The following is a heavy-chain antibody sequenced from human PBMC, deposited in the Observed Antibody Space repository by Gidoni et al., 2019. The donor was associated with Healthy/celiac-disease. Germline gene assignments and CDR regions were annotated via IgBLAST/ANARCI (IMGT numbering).Heavy chain of an antibody. D-gene: IGHD6-19*01. CDR2: ISGSGGST. V-gene: IGHV3-23*01. CDR3: AKVLAGLPVGGWYYFDY. CDR1: GFTFSSYA. Sequence: EVQLLESGGGLVQPGGSLRLSCAASGFTFSSYAMSWVRQAPGKGLGWVSAISGSGGSTSYADSVKGRFTISRDNSKNTLYLQMNSLRAEDTAVYYCAKVLAGLPVGGWYYFDYWGQGTLVTVSS. J-gene: IGHJ4*02.